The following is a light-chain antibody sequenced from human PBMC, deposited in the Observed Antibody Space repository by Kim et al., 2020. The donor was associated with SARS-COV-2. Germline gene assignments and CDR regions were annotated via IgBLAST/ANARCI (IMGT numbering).Light chain of an antibody. CDR3: SSYTSSSTYLV. J-gene: IGLJ2*01. Sequence: QSVLTQPASVSGSPGQSITISCTGTNSDVGDYNYVSWYQHHPGKAPKLMIYDVSKRPSGVSTRFSGSKSGNTASLTISGLQAEDEADYYCSSYTSSSTYLVFGGGTQLTVL. V-gene: IGLV2-14*03. CDR1: NSDVGDYNY. CDR2: DVS.